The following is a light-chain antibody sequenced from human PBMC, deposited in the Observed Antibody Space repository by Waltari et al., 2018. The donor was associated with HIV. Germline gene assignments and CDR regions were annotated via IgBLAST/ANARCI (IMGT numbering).Light chain of an antibody. CDR3: ASYTRSGILL. Sequence: QSALTQPASVSGSPGKSITISCLGSSRDIGAYNFVPWYQQRPGKAPKLMIYEVRDRPSGSSNRFSGSKSGITASLTISGLQADDEADYYCASYTRSGILLFGGGTRLTVL. CDR2: EVR. CDR1: SRDIGAYNF. J-gene: IGLJ2*01. V-gene: IGLV2-14*01.